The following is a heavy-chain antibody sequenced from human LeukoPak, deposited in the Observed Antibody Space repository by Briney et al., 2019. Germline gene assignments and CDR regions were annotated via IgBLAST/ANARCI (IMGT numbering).Heavy chain of an antibody. CDR1: GFTFDDNG. CDR3: ARDASGGYVYYYYYMDV. J-gene: IGHJ6*03. V-gene: IGHV3-20*04. D-gene: IGHD2-15*01. CDR2: INWNGGST. Sequence: PGGSLRLSCAASGFTFDDNGMSWVRQAPGKGLEWVSGINWNGGSTGYADSVKGRFTISRDNAKNSLYLQMNSLRAEDTALYYCARDASGGYVYYYYYMDVWGKGTTVTVSS.